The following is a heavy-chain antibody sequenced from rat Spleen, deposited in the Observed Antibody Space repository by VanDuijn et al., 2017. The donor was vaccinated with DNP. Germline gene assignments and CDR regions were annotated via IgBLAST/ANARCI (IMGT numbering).Heavy chain of an antibody. CDR1: GFTFNNYW. V-gene: IGHV5-31*01. CDR2: ITGSGGST. Sequence: EVQLVESGGDLVQPGRSLKLSCVASGFTFNNYWMAWIRQVPGQGLEWITSITGSGGSTYYPESVKGRFTISRDNAENTLYLQMNSLRSEDTATYYCARRGYPGITTCSYFDYWGQGVMVTVSS. CDR3: ARRGYPGITTCSYFDY. D-gene: IGHD1-4*01. J-gene: IGHJ2*01.